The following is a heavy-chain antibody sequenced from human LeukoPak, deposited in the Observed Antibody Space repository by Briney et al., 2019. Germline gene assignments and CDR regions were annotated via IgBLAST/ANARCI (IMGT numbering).Heavy chain of an antibody. Sequence: GGSLRLSCAASGFTFSSYSMNWVRQAPGKGLEWVSSISSSSSYIYYADSVKGRFTISRDNAKNSLYLQMNSLRAEDTAVYYCARDGLEKGGSSDYWGQGTLVTVSS. CDR3: ARDGLEKGGSSDY. CDR1: GFTFSSYS. CDR2: ISSSSSYI. D-gene: IGHD6-6*01. V-gene: IGHV3-21*01. J-gene: IGHJ4*02.